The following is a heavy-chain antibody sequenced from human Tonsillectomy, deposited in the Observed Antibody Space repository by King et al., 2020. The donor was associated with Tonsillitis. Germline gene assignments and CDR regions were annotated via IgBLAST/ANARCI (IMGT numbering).Heavy chain of an antibody. CDR2: TYYRSKWYN. CDR3: ARGGGIPAAGIYYYAMDV. D-gene: IGHD6-13*01. J-gene: IGHJ6*02. V-gene: IGHV6-1*01. Sequence: VQLQQSGPGLEKPSQTLSLTCAISGDSVSSNSAAWNWIRQSPSRGLEWLGRTYYRSKWYNDYAVSVKSRITIKPDTSKNQFSLQLNSVTPEDTAVYYCARGGGIPAAGIYYYAMDVWGQGTTVTVSS. CDR1: GDSVSSNSAA.